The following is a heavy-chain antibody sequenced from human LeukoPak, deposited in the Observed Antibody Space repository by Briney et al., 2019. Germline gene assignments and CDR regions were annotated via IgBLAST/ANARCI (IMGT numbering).Heavy chain of an antibody. CDR1: GYTFTGYY. CDR2: IIPIFGTA. CDR3: ARVKMVRGVIILPDAFDI. V-gene: IGHV1-69*13. Sequence: SVKVSCKASGYTFTGYYMHWVRQAPGQGLEWMGGIIPIFGTANYAQKFQGRVTITADESTSTAYMELSSLRSEDTAVYYCARVKMVRGVIILPDAFDIWGQGTMVTVSS. D-gene: IGHD3-10*01. J-gene: IGHJ3*02.